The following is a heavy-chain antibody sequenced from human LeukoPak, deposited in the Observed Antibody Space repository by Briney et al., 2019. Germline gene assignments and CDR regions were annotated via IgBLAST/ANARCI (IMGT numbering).Heavy chain of an antibody. Sequence: GGSLRLSCAASGFTFSTYGMSWVRQAPGKGLEWVSAVGSDDINTAYADSVKGRFTISRDNSKNTLYLQLSSLRAEDTAVYYCAKGLAAGSQYFDYWGQGTLVTVSS. J-gene: IGHJ4*02. CDR1: GFTFSTYG. CDR2: VGSDDINT. V-gene: IGHV3-23*01. D-gene: IGHD6-25*01. CDR3: AKGLAAGSQYFDY.